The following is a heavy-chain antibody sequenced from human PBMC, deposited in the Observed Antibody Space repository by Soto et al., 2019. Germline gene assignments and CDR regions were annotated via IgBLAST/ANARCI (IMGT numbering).Heavy chain of an antibody. D-gene: IGHD4-17*01. V-gene: IGHV4-59*08. CDR3: ARRTGDYPRGYYYYMDV. CDR2: IYYSGST. J-gene: IGHJ6*03. Sequence: SETLSLTCTVSGGSISSYYWSWIRQPPGKGLEWIGYIYYSGSTNYNPSLKSRVTISVDTSKNQFSLKLSSVTAADTAVYYCARRTGDYPRGYYYYMDVWGKGTTVTVSS. CDR1: GGSISSYY.